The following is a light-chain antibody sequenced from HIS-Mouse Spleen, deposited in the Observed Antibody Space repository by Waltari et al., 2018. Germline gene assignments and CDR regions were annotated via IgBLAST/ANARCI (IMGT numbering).Light chain of an antibody. CDR3: QVWDSSSDHVL. CDR2: DDS. CDR1: NIGSKS. V-gene: IGLV3-21*03. Sequence: SYVLTQPPSVSVAPGKTARITRGGNNIGSKSVHWYQQKPGQAPVLVVYDDSERPSGIPERFSGANSGNTATLTISRVEAGDEADYYCQVWDSSSDHVLFVGGTKLTVL. J-gene: IGLJ2*01.